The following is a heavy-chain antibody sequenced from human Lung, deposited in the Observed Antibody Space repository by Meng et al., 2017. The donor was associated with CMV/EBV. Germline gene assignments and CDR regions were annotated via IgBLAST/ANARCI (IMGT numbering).Heavy chain of an antibody. Sequence: GESLKISCAGSGYSFTSYCIGWVRQMPGKGLEWMGIIYPGDSDTCYSASFQGQVTISADKSISTAYLQRSSLKASDTAMYYCARHEVYGGNSHMDVWGQGTTVTVAS. CDR3: ARHEVYGGNSHMDV. V-gene: IGHV5-51*01. D-gene: IGHD4-23*01. CDR1: GYSFTSYC. CDR2: IYPGDSDT. J-gene: IGHJ6*02.